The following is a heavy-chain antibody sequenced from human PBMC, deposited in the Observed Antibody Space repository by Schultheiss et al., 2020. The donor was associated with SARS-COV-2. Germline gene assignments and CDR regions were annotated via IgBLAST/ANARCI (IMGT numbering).Heavy chain of an antibody. J-gene: IGHJ3*02. CDR3: ARDLQIVATPGHDAFDI. V-gene: IGHV3-33*01. CDR2: IWYDGSNK. Sequence: GGSLRLSCAASGFTFSSYGMHWVRQAPGKGLEWVAVIWYDGSNKYYADSVKGRFTISRDNSKNTLYLQMNSLRAEDTAVYYCARDLQIVATPGHDAFDIWGQGTMVTVSS. D-gene: IGHD5-12*01. CDR1: GFTFSSYG.